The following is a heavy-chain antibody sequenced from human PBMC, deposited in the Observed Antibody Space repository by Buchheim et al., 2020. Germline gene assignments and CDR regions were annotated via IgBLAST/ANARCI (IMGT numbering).Heavy chain of an antibody. V-gene: IGHV4-59*01. D-gene: IGHD4-11*01. CDR1: GGSISTYY. CDR2: INYSGST. Sequence: QVRLRESGPRLVKSSETLSLTCTVSGGSISTYYWSWIRQPAGEGLEWIGYINYSGSTNYNPSLKSRVTISVDTSKNQFSLKLNSVTAADTAVYYCARGYASNYGRTDPWGQGTL. CDR3: ARGYASNYGRTDP. J-gene: IGHJ5*02.